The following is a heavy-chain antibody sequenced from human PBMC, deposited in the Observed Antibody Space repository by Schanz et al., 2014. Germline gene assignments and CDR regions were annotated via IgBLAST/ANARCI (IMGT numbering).Heavy chain of an antibody. J-gene: IGHJ4*02. V-gene: IGHV3-7*01. CDR2: IKLDGSEK. D-gene: IGHD1-26*01. CDR3: AKYGTGKGVSFEY. Sequence: EVQLVESGGGLVQPGGSLRLSCAASGFTFRGYWMSWVRQAPGEGLVWVANIKLDGSEKYYVDSVKGRFTISRDNAKNSLYLQMNSLTAEDTAVYYCAKYGTGKGVSFEYWGQGTLVTVSS. CDR1: GFTFRGYW.